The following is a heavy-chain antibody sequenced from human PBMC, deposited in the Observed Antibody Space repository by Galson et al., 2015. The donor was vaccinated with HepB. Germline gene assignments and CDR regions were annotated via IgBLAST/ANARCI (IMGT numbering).Heavy chain of an antibody. CDR1: GDSVSSNSAA. D-gene: IGHD2-2*01. J-gene: IGHJ6*03. V-gene: IGHV6-1*01. CDR2: TYYRSKWYN. Sequence: CAISGDSVSSNSAAWNWIRQSPSRGLEWLGRTYYRSKWYNDYAVSVKSRITINPDTSKNQFSLQLNSVTPEDTAVYYCARMGDCSSTSCSSPHRYYYYYMDVWGKGTTVTVSS. CDR3: ARMGDCSSTSCSSPHRYYYYYMDV.